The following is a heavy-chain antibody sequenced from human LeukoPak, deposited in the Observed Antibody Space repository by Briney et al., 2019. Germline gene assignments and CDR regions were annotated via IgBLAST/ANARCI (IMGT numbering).Heavy chain of an antibody. J-gene: IGHJ4*02. Sequence: GGSLRLSCAASGFTFSSYWMSWVRQAPGKGLEWVANIKQDGSEKYYVDSVKGRFTISRDNAKNSLYLQMNSLRAEDTAVYYCAREDGGSYYGFFDYWGQGTLVTVSS. CDR2: IKQDGSEK. CDR1: GFTFSSYW. CDR3: AREDGGSYYGFFDY. D-gene: IGHD1-26*01. V-gene: IGHV3-7*01.